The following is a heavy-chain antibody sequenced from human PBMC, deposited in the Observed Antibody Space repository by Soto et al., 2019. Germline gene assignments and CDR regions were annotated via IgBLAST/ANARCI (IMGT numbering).Heavy chain of an antibody. Sequence: GGSLRLSCAASGFTFSSYGMHWVRQAPGKGLEWVAVIWYDGSNKYYADSVKGRFTISRDNSKNTLYLQMNSLRAEDTAVYYCARARVPNSSGWYFHAFDIWGQGTMVTVSS. V-gene: IGHV3-33*01. CDR1: GFTFSSYG. D-gene: IGHD6-19*01. CDR2: IWYDGSNK. J-gene: IGHJ3*02. CDR3: ARARVPNSSGWYFHAFDI.